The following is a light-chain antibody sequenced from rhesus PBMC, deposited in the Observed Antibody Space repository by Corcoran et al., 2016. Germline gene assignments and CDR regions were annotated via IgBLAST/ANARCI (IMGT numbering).Light chain of an antibody. CDR1: QSINSW. Sequence: DIQMTQSPSSLSASVGDTVTITCRANQSINSWLDWYQQKPGKAPKLLLYKASSLKPGVPSRFSGNGSGTDFNLTIGSLQPEDFASYYCLQYTTTPFTLGPGTTLDI. CDR3: LQYTTTPFT. J-gene: IGKJ3*01. CDR2: KAS. V-gene: IGKV1-22*01.